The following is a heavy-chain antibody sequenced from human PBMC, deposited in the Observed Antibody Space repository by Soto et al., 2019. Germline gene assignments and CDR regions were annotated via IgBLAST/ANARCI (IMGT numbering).Heavy chain of an antibody. V-gene: IGHV4-31*03. CDR2: IYDSESA. D-gene: IGHD6-6*01. J-gene: IGHJ5*02. CDR1: GGTIISGGYY. Sequence: PSETLSLTCTVSGGTIISGGYYWSWIRHHPGKGLEWIGYIYDSESAYYNPSLKSRVTISMDTSKNQFAMRLSSVTAADTAVYFCARAFSSSSAVDLWGQGTQVTVS. CDR3: ARAFSSSSAVDL.